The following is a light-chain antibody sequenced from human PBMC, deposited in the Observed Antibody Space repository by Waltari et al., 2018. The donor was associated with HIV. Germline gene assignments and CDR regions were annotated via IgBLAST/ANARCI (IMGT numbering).Light chain of an antibody. V-gene: IGLV3-21*02. J-gene: IGLJ1*01. Sequence: SSVLPQPPSVSVAPGQTARLTCGGNNIGSRNVHCYRQKPGQAPVLVVYDDSDRPSGIPERFSGSNSGNTATLTISRVEAGDEADYYCQVWDSSSDHYVFGTGTKVTVL. CDR1: NIGSRN. CDR3: QVWDSSSDHYV. CDR2: DDS.